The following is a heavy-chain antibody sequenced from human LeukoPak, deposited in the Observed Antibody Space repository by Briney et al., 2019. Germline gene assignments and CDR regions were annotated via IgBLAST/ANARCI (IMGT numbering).Heavy chain of an antibody. Sequence: ASVKVSCKASGYTFTGYYMHWVRQAPGQGLEWMGWINPNSGGTNYAQKLQGRVTMTTDTSTSTAYMELRSLRSDDTAVYYCASHYYGSGSYLYYYYGMDVWGQGTTVTVSS. CDR1: GYTFTGYY. J-gene: IGHJ6*02. D-gene: IGHD3-10*01. CDR2: INPNSGGT. CDR3: ASHYYGSGSYLYYYYGMDV. V-gene: IGHV1-2*02.